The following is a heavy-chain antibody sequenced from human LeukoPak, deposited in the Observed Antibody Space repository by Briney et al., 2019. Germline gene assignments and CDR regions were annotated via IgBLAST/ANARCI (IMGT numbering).Heavy chain of an antibody. CDR2: INHSGST. V-gene: IGHV4-34*01. J-gene: IGHJ4*02. D-gene: IGHD2-15*01. CDR1: GGSFSGYY. CDR3: ARVLYCSGGSCYGTNYYFDY. Sequence: SETLSLTCAVYGGSFSGYYWSWIRQPPGKGLEWIGEINHSGSTNHNPSLKSRVTISVDTSKNQFSLKLSSVTAADTAVYYCARVLYCSGGSCYGTNYYFDYWGQGTLVTVSS.